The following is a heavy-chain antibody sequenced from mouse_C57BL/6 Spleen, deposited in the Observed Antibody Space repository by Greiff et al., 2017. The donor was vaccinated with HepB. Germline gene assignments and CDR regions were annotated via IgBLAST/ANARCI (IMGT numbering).Heavy chain of an antibody. J-gene: IGHJ4*01. CDR3: ASRGPYAMDY. D-gene: IGHD3-1*01. CDR2: IDPSDSYT. Sequence: QVQLQQPGAELVMPGASVKLSCKASGYTFTSYWMHWVKQRPGQGLEWIGEIDPSDSYTNYNQKFKGKSTLTVDKSSSTAYMQLSSLTSEDSAVYYCASRGPYAMDYWGQGTSVTVSS. V-gene: IGHV1-69*01. CDR1: GYTFTSYW.